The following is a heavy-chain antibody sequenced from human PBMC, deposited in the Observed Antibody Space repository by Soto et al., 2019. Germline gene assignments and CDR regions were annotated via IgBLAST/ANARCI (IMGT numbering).Heavy chain of an antibody. Sequence: QVQLVESGGGVVQPGRSLRLSCAASGFTFDTYAMHWVRQAPGKGLEWVAVLWADGRSKYYADSVKGRFTISRDSSKNQLYLQMNSLTAEDTSVLYGSRDPAGPVNTSYYCDYRGQGTRVTVSS. D-gene: IGHD3-10*01. V-gene: IGHV3-33*01. CDR1: GFTFDTYA. CDR3: SRDPAGPVNTSYYCDY. CDR2: LWADGRSK. J-gene: IGHJ4*02.